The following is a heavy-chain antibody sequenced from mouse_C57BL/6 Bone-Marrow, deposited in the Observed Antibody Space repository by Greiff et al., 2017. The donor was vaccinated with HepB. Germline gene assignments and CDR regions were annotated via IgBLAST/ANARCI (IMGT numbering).Heavy chain of an antibody. CDR2: IYPGSGNT. CDR1: GYTFTDYY. J-gene: IGHJ4*01. Sequence: LVESGAELVRPGASVKLSCKASGYTFTDYYINWVKQRPGQGLEWIARIYPGSGNTYYNEKFKGKATLTAEKSSSTAYMQLSSLTSEDSAVYFCARRAYYSNPYAMDYWGQGTSVTVSS. CDR3: ARRAYYSNPYAMDY. D-gene: IGHD2-5*01. V-gene: IGHV1-76*01.